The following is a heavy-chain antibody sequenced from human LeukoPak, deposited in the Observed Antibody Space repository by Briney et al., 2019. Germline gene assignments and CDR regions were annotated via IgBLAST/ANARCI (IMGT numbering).Heavy chain of an antibody. CDR2: IYNGGNTK. D-gene: IGHD4-17*01. Sequence: GGSLRLSCAASGFNFRGFGMHWVRQAPGKGPEWVAVIYNGGNTKYYGDSVKGRLTISRDNSKNTLYLQMNSLRAEDTAVYYCALDYGDPGAYYYYRMDVWGQGTQVTVPS. CDR3: ALDYGDPGAYYYYRMDV. J-gene: IGHJ6*02. CDR1: GFNFRGFG. V-gene: IGHV3-33*08.